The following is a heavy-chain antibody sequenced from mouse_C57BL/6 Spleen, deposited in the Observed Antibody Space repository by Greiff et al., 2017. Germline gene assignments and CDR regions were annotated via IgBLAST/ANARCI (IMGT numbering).Heavy chain of an antibody. Sequence: EVKLQESGGGLVKPGGSLKLSCAASGFTFSDYGMHWVRQAPEKGLEWVAYISSGSSTIYYADTVKGRFTISRDNAKNTLFLQMTSLRSEDTAMYYCARYYGSRGNWYFDVWGTGTTVTVSS. CDR1: GFTFSDYG. D-gene: IGHD1-1*01. J-gene: IGHJ1*03. V-gene: IGHV5-17*01. CDR3: ARYYGSRGNWYFDV. CDR2: ISSGSSTI.